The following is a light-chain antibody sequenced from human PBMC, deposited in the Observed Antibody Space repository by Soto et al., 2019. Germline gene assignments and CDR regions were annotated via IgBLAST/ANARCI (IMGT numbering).Light chain of an antibody. J-gene: IGLJ1*01. CDR1: SSDVGGYNY. CDR2: DVS. V-gene: IGLV2-14*01. Sequence: SALTQPASVSGSPGQSITISCTGTSSDVGGYNYVSWHQQHPGKVPKLMIYDVSSRPSGVSNRFSGSKSGNTASLTFSGLQAEDEADYYCSSYTSSSTHFFGSGTKVNVL. CDR3: SSYTSSSTHF.